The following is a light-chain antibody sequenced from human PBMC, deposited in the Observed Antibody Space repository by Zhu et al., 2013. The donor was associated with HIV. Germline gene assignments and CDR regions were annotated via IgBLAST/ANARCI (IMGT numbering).Light chain of an antibody. CDR3: CSYVQSIYV. Sequence: QSALTQPASMSGSPGQSITISCTGTGSDVGSYNLVSWYQQHPGKAPKLLIYEGTKRPSGISNRFSGSKSGNTASLTISGLQTEDEADYFCCSYVQSIYVFGPGTRLTVL. CDR2: EGT. V-gene: IGLV2-23*01. J-gene: IGLJ1*01. CDR1: GSDVGSYNL.